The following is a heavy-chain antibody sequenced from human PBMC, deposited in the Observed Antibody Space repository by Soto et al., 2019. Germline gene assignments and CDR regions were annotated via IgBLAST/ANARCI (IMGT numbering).Heavy chain of an antibody. D-gene: IGHD6-13*01. CDR1: GFTFSSYW. J-gene: IGHJ5*02. Sequence: PGGSLRLSCAASGFTFSSYWMSWVRQAPGKGLEWVANIKQDGSEKYYVDSVKGRFTISRDNAKNSLYLQMNSLRAEDTAVYYCARDGRPPNLYSSSWYRHGRHWFDPWGQGTLVTVSS. CDR2: IKQDGSEK. CDR3: ARDGRPPNLYSSSWYRHGRHWFDP. V-gene: IGHV3-7*01.